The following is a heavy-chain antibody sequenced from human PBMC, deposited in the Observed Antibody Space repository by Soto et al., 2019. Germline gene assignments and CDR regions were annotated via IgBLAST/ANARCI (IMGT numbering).Heavy chain of an antibody. CDR2: ISAYAGNT. J-gene: IGHJ6*02. V-gene: IGHV1-18*01. CDR3: ARGGYYDSSGSRNYYYYGMNV. Sequence: QVQLVQSGAEVKKPGASVKVSCKASGYTFTSYGISWVRQAPGQGLEWRGWISAYAGNTNYAQSLHGRVFMTTDTSTRTAYMELRSLRSDDTAVYYCARGGYYDSSGSRNYYYYGMNVWGQGTTVTVSS. D-gene: IGHD3-22*01. CDR1: GYTFTSYG.